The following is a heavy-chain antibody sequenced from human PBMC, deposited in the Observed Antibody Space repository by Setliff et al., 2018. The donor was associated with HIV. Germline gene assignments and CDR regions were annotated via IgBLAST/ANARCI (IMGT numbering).Heavy chain of an antibody. CDR3: AANLYGNALNV. CDR1: GYTFTAFY. CDR2: IVPGSGAT. V-gene: IGHV1-2*06. Sequence: ASVKVSCKTSGYTFTAFYIHWVRQAPGQGLEWMGRIVPGSGATDYATIFQGRVTLTTDTSTNTAYMDLGSLRSDDTAVYYCAANLYGNALNVWGQGTMVTVSS. J-gene: IGHJ3*01. D-gene: IGHD1-1*01.